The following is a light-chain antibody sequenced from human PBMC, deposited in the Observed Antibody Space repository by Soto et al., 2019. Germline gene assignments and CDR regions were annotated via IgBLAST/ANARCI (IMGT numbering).Light chain of an antibody. V-gene: IGKV3-20*01. CDR1: QSVNSNY. CDR2: GAS. Sequence: EIVLTQSPGTLSLSPGERATLSCRASQSVNSNYLAWYQQKPGQAPRFLIYGASSRATGIPDRFSGGGSGTDFTLTISRLEPEDFAVYYCQQFGNYPLTFGGGTKVDIK. CDR3: QQFGNYPLT. J-gene: IGKJ4*01.